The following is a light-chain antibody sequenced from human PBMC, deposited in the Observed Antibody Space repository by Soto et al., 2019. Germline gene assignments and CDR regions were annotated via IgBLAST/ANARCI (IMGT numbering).Light chain of an antibody. J-gene: IGLJ2*01. CDR2: DVS. CDR3: SSYTGSSTVV. CDR1: SSDVGAYNY. Sequence: QSALTQPASVSGSPGQSITISCTGTSSDVGAYNYVSWYQHHPGKAPKLLIYDVSHRPSGVSNRFSGSKSGNTASLTISGLQAEDEADYYCSSYTGSSTVVFGGGTKLTVL. V-gene: IGLV2-14*03.